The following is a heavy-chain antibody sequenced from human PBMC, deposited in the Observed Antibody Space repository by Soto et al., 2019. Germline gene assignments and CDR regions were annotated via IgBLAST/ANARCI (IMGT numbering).Heavy chain of an antibody. V-gene: IGHV4-39*01. J-gene: IGHJ1*01. CDR1: GGSISSSHYY. CDR2: IYYSGTT. Sequence: QLQLQASGPGLVKPSETLSLTCTVSGGSISSSHYYWGWIRQPPGKGLEWIGSIYYSGTTYYNPSRKSRVTISVDASKNRFSLKLSAVTAAHTAVYYCARHSTLYDGNSAAYFQHWGQGTLDTVSS. D-gene: IGHD5-12*01. CDR3: ARHSTLYDGNSAAYFQH.